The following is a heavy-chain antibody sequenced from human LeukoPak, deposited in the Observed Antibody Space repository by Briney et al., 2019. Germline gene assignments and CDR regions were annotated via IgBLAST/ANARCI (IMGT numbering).Heavy chain of an antibody. CDR3: ARERYHKWLVTTGIDY. V-gene: IGHV3-21*01. J-gene: IGHJ4*02. CDR2: ISSSSSYI. D-gene: IGHD6-19*01. CDR1: RFTFSSYS. Sequence: PGGSLRLSCAASRFTFSSYSMNWVRQAPGKGLVWVSSISSSSSYIYYADSVKGRFTISRDHAKNSLYLQMSSLRAEDTAEYYCARERYHKWLVTTGIDYWGQGTLVTVSS.